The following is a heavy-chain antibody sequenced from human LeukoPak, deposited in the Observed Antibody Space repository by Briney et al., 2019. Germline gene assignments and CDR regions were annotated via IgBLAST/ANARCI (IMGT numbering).Heavy chain of an antibody. CDR1: GGSISSNY. CDR2: IYTSGST. Sequence: PSETLSLTCTVSGGSISSNYWSWIRQPAGKGLEWIGRIYTSGSTNYNPSLKSRVTMSVDTSKNQFSLKLSSVTAADTAVYYCARDQDGEDYGNAFNIWGQGTLVTVFS. CDR3: ARDQDGEDYGNAFNI. J-gene: IGHJ3*02. V-gene: IGHV4-4*07. D-gene: IGHD4-17*01.